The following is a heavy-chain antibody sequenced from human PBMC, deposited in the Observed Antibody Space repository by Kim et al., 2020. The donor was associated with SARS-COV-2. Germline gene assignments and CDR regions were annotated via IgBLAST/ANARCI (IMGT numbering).Heavy chain of an antibody. V-gene: IGHV3-9*01. Sequence: GGSLRLSCAASGFTFDDYAMHWVRQAPGKGLEWVSGISWNSGSIGYADSVKGRFTISRDNAKNSLYLQMNSLRAEDTALYYCAKAGSSAAGGFGDYWGQGTLVTVSS. CDR2: ISWNSGSI. CDR3: AKAGSSAAGGFGDY. D-gene: IGHD6-13*01. J-gene: IGHJ4*02. CDR1: GFTFDDYA.